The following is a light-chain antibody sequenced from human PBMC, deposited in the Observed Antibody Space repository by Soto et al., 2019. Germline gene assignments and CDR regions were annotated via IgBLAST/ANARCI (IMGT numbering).Light chain of an antibody. J-gene: IGKJ3*01. Sequence: DIQMTQSPSTLSASVGDRVTITCRASQSIGLWVAWYQQKPGKAPNLLIYNVCSLESGVPSRFSRSGSGREFTLPISSLKHDEFARYYCHPYTSALGITFCPGAEVDLK. V-gene: IGKV1-5*03. CDR3: HPYTSALGIT. CDR1: QSIGLW. CDR2: NVC.